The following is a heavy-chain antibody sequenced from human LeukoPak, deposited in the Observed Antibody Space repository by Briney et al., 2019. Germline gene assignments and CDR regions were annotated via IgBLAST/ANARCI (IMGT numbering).Heavy chain of an antibody. J-gene: IGHJ2*01. V-gene: IGHV3-66*01. D-gene: IGHD3-22*01. Sequence: GGSLRLSCAASGFTVSSNYMSWVRQAPGKGLEWVSVIYSGGSTYYADSVKGRFTISRDNSKNTLYLQMNSLRTEDTAVYYCAKDVLYYDSGGYYSLSGYFDLWGRGTLVTVSS. CDR1: GFTVSSNY. CDR2: IYSGGST. CDR3: AKDVLYYDSGGYYSLSGYFDL.